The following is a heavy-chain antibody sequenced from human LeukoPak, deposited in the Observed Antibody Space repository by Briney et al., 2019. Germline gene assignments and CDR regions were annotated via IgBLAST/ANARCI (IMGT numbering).Heavy chain of an antibody. CDR2: ISSSNSTI. J-gene: IGHJ4*02. CDR3: AGASGSGRLPEDY. Sequence: GGSLRLSCAASGFTFSSYSMNWVRQAPGKGLEWISYISSSNSTIYYADSVKGRFTISRDNAKNSLYLQMNSLRAEDTAVYYCAGASGSGRLPEDYWGQGTLVTVSS. D-gene: IGHD3-10*01. V-gene: IGHV3-48*04. CDR1: GFTFSSYS.